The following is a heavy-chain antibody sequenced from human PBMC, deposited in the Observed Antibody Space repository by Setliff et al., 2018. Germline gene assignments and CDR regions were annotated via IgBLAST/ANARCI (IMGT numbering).Heavy chain of an antibody. CDR2: MNSDGSTK. CDR3: AKDTHYYSNTGYYCFDY. CDR1: GFTFRSYW. V-gene: IGHV3-74*01. J-gene: IGHJ4*02. D-gene: IGHD3-9*01. Sequence: GESLKISCEASGFTFRSYWMHWVRQAPGEGLVWVSRMNSDGSTKNYADSVKGRFTVSRDNSRNTLFLQMNSLTAEDTAVYYCAKDTHYYSNTGYYCFDYWGQGALVTVS.